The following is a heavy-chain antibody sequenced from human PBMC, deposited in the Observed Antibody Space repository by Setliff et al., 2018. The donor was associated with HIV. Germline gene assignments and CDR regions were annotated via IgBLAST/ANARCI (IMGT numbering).Heavy chain of an antibody. CDR2: MFYTGSA. J-gene: IGHJ4*02. D-gene: IGHD6-19*01. V-gene: IGHV4-39*01. CDR1: GDSISSSSYY. CDR3: ARQFRYPGIAVAGIDY. Sequence: SETLSLTCTVSGDSISSSSYYWGWVRQPPGKGLEWIGTMFYTGSAYYTPSLKSRVTISADTSKNQFSLRLSSVTAADTAIYYCARQFRYPGIAVAGIDYWGQGTLVTVS.